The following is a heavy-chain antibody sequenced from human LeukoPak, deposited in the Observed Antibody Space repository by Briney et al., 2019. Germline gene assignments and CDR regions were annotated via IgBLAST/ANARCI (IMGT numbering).Heavy chain of an antibody. J-gene: IGHJ4*02. Sequence: GASVKVSCKASGGTFSSYAISWVRQAPGQGLEWMGGIIPIFGTANYAQKFQGRVTITADESTSTAYMELSSLRSEDTAVYYCARSPVLATGSEYFDYWGQGTLVTVSS. D-gene: IGHD5-12*01. CDR2: IIPIFGTA. V-gene: IGHV1-69*13. CDR1: GGTFSSYA. CDR3: ARSPVLATGSEYFDY.